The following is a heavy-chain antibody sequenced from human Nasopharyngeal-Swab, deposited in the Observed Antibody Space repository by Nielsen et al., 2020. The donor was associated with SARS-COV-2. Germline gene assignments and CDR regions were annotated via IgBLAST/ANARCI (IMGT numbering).Heavy chain of an antibody. CDR3: ARKDVFAYGVDAFDI. CDR1: GFTFSSYA. J-gene: IGHJ3*02. D-gene: IGHD3-10*01. V-gene: IGHV3-23*01. Sequence: GESLKISCAASGFTFSSYAMTWVRQAPGKGLEWVSVVTGCGYGTDYADSVKGRFTISRDNAKNTLYLQMNSLRAEDTAVYYCARKDVFAYGVDAFDIWGQGTMVTVSS. CDR2: VTGCGYGT.